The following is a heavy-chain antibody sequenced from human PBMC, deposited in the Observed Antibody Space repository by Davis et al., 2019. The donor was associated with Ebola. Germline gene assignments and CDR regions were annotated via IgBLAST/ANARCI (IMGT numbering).Heavy chain of an antibody. CDR3: AREAGATTRIYDS. CDR2: ISAYNGNT. D-gene: IGHD1-26*01. V-gene: IGHV1-18*01. Sequence: ASVKVSCKASSYTFTSYGISWARQAPGQGLEWMGWISAYNGNTNYAQKLQGRVTMTTDTSRGTAYLELRSLRSDDTAVYYCAREAGATTRIYDSWGQGTLVTVSS. J-gene: IGHJ5*01. CDR1: SYTFTSYG.